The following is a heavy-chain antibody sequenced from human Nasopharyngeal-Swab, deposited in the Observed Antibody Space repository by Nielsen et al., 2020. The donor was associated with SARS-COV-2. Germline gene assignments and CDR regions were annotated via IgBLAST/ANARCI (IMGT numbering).Heavy chain of an antibody. CDR1: GFTFDDCA. Sequence: SLKISCAASGFTFDDCALHWVRQAPGKGLEWVSGISWNSGSIGYADSVKGRFTISRDNAKNSLYLQMNSLRAEDTALYYCAKDIGYSSGFPDYWGQGTLVTVSS. V-gene: IGHV3-9*01. D-gene: IGHD6-19*01. CDR2: ISWNSGSI. CDR3: AKDIGYSSGFPDY. J-gene: IGHJ4*02.